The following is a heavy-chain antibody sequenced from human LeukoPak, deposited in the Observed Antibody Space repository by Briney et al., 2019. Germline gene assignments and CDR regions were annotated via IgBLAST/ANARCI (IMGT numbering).Heavy chain of an antibody. CDR3: ARVDKAIGGLDY. Sequence: GGSLRLSCAASGFTFSSYGMHWVRQAPGKGLEWVAVIWYDGSNKYYADSVKGRFTISRDNSKNTLYLQMNSLRAEDTAVYYCARVDKAIGGLDYWGQGTLVTVSS. V-gene: IGHV3-33*01. J-gene: IGHJ4*02. D-gene: IGHD5-18*01. CDR1: GFTFSSYG. CDR2: IWYDGSNK.